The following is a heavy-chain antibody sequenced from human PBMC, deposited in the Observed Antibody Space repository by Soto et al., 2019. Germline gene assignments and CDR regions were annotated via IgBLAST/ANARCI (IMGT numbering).Heavy chain of an antibody. CDR2: INHSGST. Sequence: SETLSLTCAVYGGSFRGYYWSWIRKHPGKGMEGSGEINHSGSTNYNPSLKSRVTISVDTPKNQFSLKLSSVTAADTAVYYFARAVVVVASTHDAFDIWGQGTMVTFSS. CDR3: ARAVVVVASTHDAFDI. CDR1: GGSFRGYY. J-gene: IGHJ3*02. D-gene: IGHD2-15*01. V-gene: IGHV4-34*01.